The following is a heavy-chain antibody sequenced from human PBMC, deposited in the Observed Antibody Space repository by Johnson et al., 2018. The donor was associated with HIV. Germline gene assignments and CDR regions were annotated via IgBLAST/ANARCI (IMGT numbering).Heavy chain of an antibody. J-gene: IGHJ3*02. CDR1: VFTFSRFA. Sequence: VQLLESGGGLVQPAWSLRLSCAASVFTFSRFALHLVRLATGKSLQCVSAIDTTGPTYHPDSVQGRFTISRENAKSSLFCQMHSLTVGDTAVYYRARHGLTVDALDIWGQGTMVIVSS. V-gene: IGHV3-13*01. D-gene: IGHD3/OR15-3a*01. CDR2: IDTTGPT. CDR3: ARHGLTVDALDI.